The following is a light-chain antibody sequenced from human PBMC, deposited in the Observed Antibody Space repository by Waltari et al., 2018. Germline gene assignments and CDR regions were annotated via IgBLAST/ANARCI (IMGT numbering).Light chain of an antibody. CDR2: NTY. CDR1: QDIGKS. V-gene: IGKV1-16*02. J-gene: IGKJ2*01. CDR3: QQYKSYPYT. Sequence: DIQMTQSPSSLSASVGDRATITCRASQDIGKSLTWFQQKPGKAPKSLIYNTYILQSGVPSKFSGSGTGTDFTLTISSMQPEDFATYYCQQYKSYPYTFGQGTNLETK.